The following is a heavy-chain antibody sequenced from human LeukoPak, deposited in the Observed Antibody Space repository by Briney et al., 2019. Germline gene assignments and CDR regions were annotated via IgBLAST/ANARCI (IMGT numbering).Heavy chain of an antibody. V-gene: IGHV1-18*01. D-gene: IGHD1-1*01. Sequence: GASVKVSCKASGYTFTSYGISWVRQAPGQGLEWMGWSSTYNTDTKYAQKLQGRVTMTTDTSTNTAYMELRDLRSDDTAVYYCVRESNWAYYFDYWGQGTLV. CDR2: SSTYNTDT. CDR1: GYTFTSYG. CDR3: VRESNWAYYFDY. J-gene: IGHJ4*02.